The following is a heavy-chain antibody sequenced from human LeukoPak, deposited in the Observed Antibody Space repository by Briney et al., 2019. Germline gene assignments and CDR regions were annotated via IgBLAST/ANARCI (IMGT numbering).Heavy chain of an antibody. Sequence: GGSLRLSCVASGFTFSSYTMIWVRPAPGKGREWVSCISSSSSYMYYGDTLKGRSTISRDNAKNSLFLQMDNLRADDTAMYYCARALTPASGWLGSWGQGTLVTVSS. J-gene: IGHJ5*01. V-gene: IGHV3-21*01. D-gene: IGHD6-19*01. CDR3: ARALTPASGWLGS. CDR1: GFTFSSYT. CDR2: ISSSSSYM.